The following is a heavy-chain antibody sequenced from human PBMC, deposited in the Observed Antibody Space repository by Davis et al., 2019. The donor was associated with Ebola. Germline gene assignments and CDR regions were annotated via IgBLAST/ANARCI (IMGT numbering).Heavy chain of an antibody. V-gene: IGHV4-39*01. CDR2: IYYSGST. Sequence: MPSETLSLTCTVSGGSISSSTFYWGWIRQPPGQGLEWIGNIYYSGSTYYNPSLKSRVTISVDTSKNQFSLKLSSVTAADTAVYYCARRPYPPSSSWYVRPYYFDYWGQGTLVTVSS. J-gene: IGHJ4*02. D-gene: IGHD6-13*01. CDR3: ARRPYPPSSSWYVRPYYFDY. CDR1: GGSISSSTFY.